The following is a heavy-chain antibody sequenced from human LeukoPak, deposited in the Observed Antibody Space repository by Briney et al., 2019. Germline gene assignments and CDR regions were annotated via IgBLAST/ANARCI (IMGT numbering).Heavy chain of an antibody. CDR1: GASVRSAY. Sequence: SETLSLTCTVSGASVRSAYWNWIRQSPGKGLEWIGYIFHTGDTSYNPSLNGRVSISTDTSKNQFSLKLRSVTAADTAVYYCARDRFGDYVGAFDIWGQGTVVTVSS. J-gene: IGHJ3*02. CDR3: ARDRFGDYVGAFDI. V-gene: IGHV4-59*02. CDR2: IFHTGDT. D-gene: IGHD4-17*01.